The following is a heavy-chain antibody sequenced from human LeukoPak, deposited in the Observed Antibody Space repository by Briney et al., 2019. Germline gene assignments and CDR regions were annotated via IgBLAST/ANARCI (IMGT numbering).Heavy chain of an antibody. CDR2: IYPGDSDT. CDR3: ARRVVAATDAFDI. Sequence: GESLKISCRASGFYFTSYWIGWVRQMPGKGLEWMGIIYPGDSDTRYSPSFQGQVTISADKSISTAYLQWSSLKASDTAMYYCARRVVAATDAFDIWGQGTMVTVSS. J-gene: IGHJ3*02. V-gene: IGHV5-51*01. CDR1: GFYFTSYW. D-gene: IGHD2-15*01.